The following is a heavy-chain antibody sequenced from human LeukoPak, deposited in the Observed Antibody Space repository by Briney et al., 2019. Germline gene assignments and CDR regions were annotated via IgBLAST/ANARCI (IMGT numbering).Heavy chain of an antibody. CDR3: AKKTPGTYPFDY. CDR2: SGTAGDT. V-gene: IGHV3-23*01. CDR1: GFTFSSSA. Sequence: PGGSLKLSCAASGFTFSSSAVNWVRQVPGKGLEWVSASGTAGDTYYADSVKGRFTISRDDSKNTLYLQMTSLRAEDTAVYYCAKKTPGTYPFDYWGQGTLVTVSP. D-gene: IGHD6-13*01. J-gene: IGHJ4*02.